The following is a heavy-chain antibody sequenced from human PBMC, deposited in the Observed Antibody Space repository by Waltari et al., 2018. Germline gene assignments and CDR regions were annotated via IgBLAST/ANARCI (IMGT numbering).Heavy chain of an antibody. CDR1: GFTFSSYA. J-gene: IGHJ4*02. Sequence: QVQLVESGGGVVQPGRSLRLSCAASGFTFSSYAMHWVRQAPGKGLEWVAVISYDGSNKYYADSVKGRFTISRDNSKNTLYMQMNSLRAEDTAVYYCARRYSGSSNPFDYWGQGTLVTVSS. D-gene: IGHD1-26*01. CDR2: ISYDGSNK. CDR3: ARRYSGSSNPFDY. V-gene: IGHV3-30-3*01.